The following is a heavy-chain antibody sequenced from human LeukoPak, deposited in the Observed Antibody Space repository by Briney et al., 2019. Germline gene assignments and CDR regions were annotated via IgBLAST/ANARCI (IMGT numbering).Heavy chain of an antibody. CDR3: ARDFEYYGSGSYFPH. CDR1: GYTFTGYY. J-gene: IGHJ4*02. Sequence: ASVKVSFKASGYTFTGYYMHWVRQAPGQGLEWMGWINPNSGGTNYAQKFQGRVTMTRDTSISTAYMELSRLRPDDTAVYYCARDFEYYGSGSYFPHWGQGTLVTVSS. CDR2: INPNSGGT. D-gene: IGHD3-10*01. V-gene: IGHV1-2*02.